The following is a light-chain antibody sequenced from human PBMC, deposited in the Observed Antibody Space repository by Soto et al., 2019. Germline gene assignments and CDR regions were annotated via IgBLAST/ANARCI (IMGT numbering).Light chain of an antibody. CDR3: QHYGTSLYT. Sequence: DIVLTQSPGTLSLSPGERATLSCRASQIISSTYLGWYQQKPGQAPRLLIYGASSRATGIPDRFSGSGSGTDFTLTISRLAPEDVAVYYCQHYGTSLYTFGQGTKLEIK. CDR1: QIISSTY. V-gene: IGKV3-20*01. CDR2: GAS. J-gene: IGKJ2*01.